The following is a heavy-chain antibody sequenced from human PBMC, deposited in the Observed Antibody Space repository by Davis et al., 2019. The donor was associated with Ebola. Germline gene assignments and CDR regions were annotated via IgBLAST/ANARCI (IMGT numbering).Heavy chain of an antibody. J-gene: IGHJ4*02. CDR1: GGSISSSSYY. Sequence: MPSETLSLTCTVSGGSISSSSYYWGWIRQPPGKGLEWIGSIYYSGSTYYNPSLKSRVTISVDTSKKQLSLNLSSVTAADTAVYYCARLYGTSWPDYWGQGTLVTVSP. D-gene: IGHD6-13*01. CDR3: ARLYGTSWPDY. V-gene: IGHV4-39*07. CDR2: IYYSGST.